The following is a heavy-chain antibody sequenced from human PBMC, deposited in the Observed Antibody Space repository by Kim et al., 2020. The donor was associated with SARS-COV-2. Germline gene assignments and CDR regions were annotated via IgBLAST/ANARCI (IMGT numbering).Heavy chain of an antibody. CDR2: VSAHSGNT. V-gene: IGHV1-18*04. Sequence: ASVKVSCKASGYTFTTHAIAWVRQAPGQGLEWMGWVSAHSGNTKYAQNFQGRVTMTKDTSTSTAYMELTSLKPDDTAVYYCARRRERDCSSTTCYRSPLFLCDSGGQGTLVRVSA. J-gene: IGHJ4*02. D-gene: IGHD2-2*02. CDR1: GYTFTTHA. CDR3: ARRRERDCSSTTCYRSPLFLCDS.